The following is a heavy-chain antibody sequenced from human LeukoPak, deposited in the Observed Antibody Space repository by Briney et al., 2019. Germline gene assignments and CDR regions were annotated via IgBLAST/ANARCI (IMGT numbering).Heavy chain of an antibody. CDR3: ARTSYDSSGYYRLFDY. CDR2: IYYSGST. CDR1: GGSISDYY. D-gene: IGHD3-22*01. V-gene: IGHV4-59*08. Sequence: PSETLSLTCTVSGGSISDYYWSWIRQPPGKGPEWIGYIYYSGSTNYNPSLKSRVTISVDTSKNQFSLKLTSVTAADTTVYYCARTSYDSSGYYRLFDYWGQGTLVTVSS. J-gene: IGHJ4*02.